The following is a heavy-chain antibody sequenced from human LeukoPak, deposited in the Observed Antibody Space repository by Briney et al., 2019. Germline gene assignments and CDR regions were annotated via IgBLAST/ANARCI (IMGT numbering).Heavy chain of an antibody. Sequence: SETLSLTCAVYGGSFSGYYWSWIRQPPGKGLEWIGHIYDSDTTNYNPSLKSRVTISLDTSKNQLSLKLNSVSAADTAVYYCARAGSVVSYFGYWGQGTLVTVSS. CDR2: IYDSDTT. J-gene: IGHJ4*02. D-gene: IGHD3-22*01. V-gene: IGHV4-59*01. CDR3: ARAGSVVSYFGY. CDR1: GGSFSGYY.